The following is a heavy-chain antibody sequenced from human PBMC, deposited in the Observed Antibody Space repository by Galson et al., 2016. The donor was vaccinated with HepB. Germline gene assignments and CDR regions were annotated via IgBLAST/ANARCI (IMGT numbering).Heavy chain of an antibody. CDR1: GITFSSSG. J-gene: IGHJ2*01. D-gene: IGHD5-24*01. Sequence: SLRLSCAASGITFSSSGMIWVRQAPGKGLQWVSGIIGSGGMTSYAHSVTGRFTISRDNSKNTLYLQMNSLRAEHTAVYYCAKDGDGYNERANWYFDLWGRGTLVTVSS. V-gene: IGHV3-23*01. CDR2: IIGSGGMT. CDR3: AKDGDGYNERANWYFDL.